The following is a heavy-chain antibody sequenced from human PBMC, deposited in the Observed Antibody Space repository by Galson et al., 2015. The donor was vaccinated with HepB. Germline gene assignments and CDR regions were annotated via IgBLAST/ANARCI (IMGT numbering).Heavy chain of an antibody. D-gene: IGHD6-25*01. J-gene: IGHJ3*01. Sequence: SLRLSCAASGFTFSQYTMAWVRQAPGKGLEWVSGISDTGGTRFYADSVKGRFTLSRDNSKNTIFLQMNNLRAEDTAIYYCAKGLYTDSSGWDDAFDFWGQGTMVTVSS. CDR2: ISDTGGTR. CDR3: AKGLYTDSSGWDDAFDF. CDR1: GFTFSQYT. V-gene: IGHV3-23*01.